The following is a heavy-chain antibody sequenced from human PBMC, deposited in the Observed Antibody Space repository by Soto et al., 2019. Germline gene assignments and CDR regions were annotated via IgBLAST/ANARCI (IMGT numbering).Heavy chain of an antibody. CDR1: GYSFTSYW. CDR3: ARQTYYYGSGSYYLYYYGMDV. Sequence: GESLKISCKGSGYSFTSYWIGWVRQMPGKGLEWMGIIYPGDSDTRYSPSSQGQVTISADKSISTAYLQWSSLKASDTAMYYCARQTYYYGSGSYYLYYYGMDVWGQGTTVTVSS. J-gene: IGHJ6*02. V-gene: IGHV5-51*01. D-gene: IGHD3-10*01. CDR2: IYPGDSDT.